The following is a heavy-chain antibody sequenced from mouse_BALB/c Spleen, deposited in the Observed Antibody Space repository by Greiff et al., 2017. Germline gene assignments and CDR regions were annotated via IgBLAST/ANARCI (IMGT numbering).Heavy chain of an antibody. J-gene: IGHJ4*01. CDR3: AREGYDGGYYAMDY. CDR1: GFSLTSYG. D-gene: IGHD2-14*01. V-gene: IGHV2-9*02. CDR2: IWAGGST. Sequence: QVQLKESGPGLVAPSQSLSITCTVSGFSLTSYGVHWVRQPPGKGLEWLGVIWAGGSTNYNSALMSRLSISKDNSKSQVFLKMNSLQTDDTAMYYCAREGYDGGYYAMDYWGQGTSVTVSA.